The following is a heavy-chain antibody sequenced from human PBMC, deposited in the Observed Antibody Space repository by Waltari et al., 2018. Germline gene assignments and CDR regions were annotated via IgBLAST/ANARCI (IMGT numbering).Heavy chain of an antibody. CDR1: GYTFTSYY. D-gene: IGHD3-22*01. Sequence: QVQLVQSGAEVKKPGASVKVSCTASGYTFTSYYLHWVRQAHGQGLERMGIIHPSGGSTSYAQKFQGRVTMTRDTSTSTVYMELSSLRSEDTAVYYCARDLGYYYDSSGYYYVGSYYYYGMDVWGQGTTVTVSS. V-gene: IGHV1-46*03. CDR3: ARDLGYYYDSSGYYYVGSYYYYGMDV. J-gene: IGHJ6*02. CDR2: IHPSGGST.